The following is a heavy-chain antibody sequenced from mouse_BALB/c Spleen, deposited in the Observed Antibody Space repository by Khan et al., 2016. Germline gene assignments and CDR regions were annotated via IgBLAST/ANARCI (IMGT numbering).Heavy chain of an antibody. CDR3: SRIGPYVYFFDY. CDR2: IWWGDDK. CDR1: GFSLYTSGMC. Sequence: QVTLKESGPGILQPSQTLSLTCSFSGFSLYTSGMCVGWIRQPSGKGLEWLAHIWWGDDKCYTPALKSRLTISKDTSSNLVFLKIASVDTADTATYYCSRIGPYVYFFDYWGQGTTLTVSS. D-gene: IGHD1-1*01. J-gene: IGHJ2*01. V-gene: IGHV8-8*01.